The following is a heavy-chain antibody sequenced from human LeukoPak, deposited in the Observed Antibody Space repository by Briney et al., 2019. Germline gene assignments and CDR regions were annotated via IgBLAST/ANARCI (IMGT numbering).Heavy chain of an antibody. Sequence: SETLSLTCTVSGGSISSGDYYWSWIRQPPGKGLEWIGYIYYSGSTYYNPSLKSRVTISVDTSKNQFSLKLSSVTAADTAVYYCARERGPYGSGSYWAYFDYWGQGTLVTVSS. CDR1: GGSISSGDYY. J-gene: IGHJ4*02. CDR2: IYYSGST. V-gene: IGHV4-30-4*01. D-gene: IGHD3-10*01. CDR3: ARERGPYGSGSYWAYFDY.